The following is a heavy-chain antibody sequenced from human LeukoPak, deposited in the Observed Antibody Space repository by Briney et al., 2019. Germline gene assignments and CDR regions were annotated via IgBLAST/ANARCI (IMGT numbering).Heavy chain of an antibody. CDR3: ARDGTPIYSNGWVYMDV. V-gene: IGHV3-48*03. D-gene: IGHD6-25*01. J-gene: IGHJ6*04. Sequence: GGSLRLSCAASGFSFSSYEMNWVRQAPGKGLEWISYISASGTLTHYADSVEGRFTISRDNAKYSLFLQMNSLRGEDTAVYYCARDGTPIYSNGWVYMDVWGKGTTVTISS. CDR2: ISASGTLT. CDR1: GFSFSSYE.